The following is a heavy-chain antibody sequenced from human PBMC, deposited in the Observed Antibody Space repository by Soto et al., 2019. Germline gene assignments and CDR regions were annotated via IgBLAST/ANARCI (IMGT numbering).Heavy chain of an antibody. D-gene: IGHD3-22*01. CDR2: ISGSGGST. J-gene: IGHJ4*02. V-gene: IGHV3-23*01. CDR3: ARSGYYYPLDFDH. CDR1: GFTFSSSA. Sequence: PGGSLSLSCAASGFTFSSSAMSWVRRAPGKGREWVSAISGSGGSTYYADTVKGRFTVSRDNSKNTLYLQMNSLRAEDTAVYYCARSGYYYPLDFDHWGQGNLVTVSS.